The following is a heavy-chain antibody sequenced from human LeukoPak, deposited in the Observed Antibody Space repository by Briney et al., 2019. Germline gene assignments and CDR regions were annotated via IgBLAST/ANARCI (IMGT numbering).Heavy chain of an antibody. V-gene: IGHV4-59*01. J-gene: IGHJ4*02. D-gene: IGHD6-13*01. CDR3: ARSSTWFRPNDY. CDR2: IYYSGST. CDR1: GGSISTYY. Sequence: PSETLSVTCTVSGGSISTYYWSWIRQPPGKGLEWIGYIYYSGSTTYNPSLKSRVTISVDTSKNQFSLKLTSVTAADTAVYYCARSSTWFRPNDYWGQGTLVTVSS.